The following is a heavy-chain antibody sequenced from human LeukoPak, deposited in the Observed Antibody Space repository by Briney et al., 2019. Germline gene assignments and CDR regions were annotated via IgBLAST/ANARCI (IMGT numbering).Heavy chain of an antibody. J-gene: IGHJ4*02. D-gene: IGHD3-22*01. V-gene: IGHV1-69*06. CDR2: IIPVFGTT. CDR1: GGTFSSYA. Sequence: ASVKVSCKSSGGTFSSYAVNWVRLTPGQGLEWLGGIIPVFGTTTYAQKFQAKVTMTADKSTNTAYLEISSLTSDDTAVYYCARCSPRDSSNFYAVLQYWGQGTQVTVST. CDR3: ARCSPRDSSNFYAVLQY.